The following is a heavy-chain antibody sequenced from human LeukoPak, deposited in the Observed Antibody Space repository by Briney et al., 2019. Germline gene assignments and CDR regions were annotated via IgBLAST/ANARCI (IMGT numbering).Heavy chain of an antibody. CDR2: ITPNNGSP. CDR3: ATFLYGDYVEFDY. D-gene: IGHD4-17*01. J-gene: IGHJ4*02. CDR1: GYTFTTYY. V-gene: IGHV1-46*01. Sequence: ASVKVSCKTSGYTFTTYYIHWIRQAPGQGLEWMAVITPNNGSPTYAQKFQGRGTITVDESTSTAYMELSSLRSEDTAVYYCATFLYGDYVEFDYWGQGTLVTVSS.